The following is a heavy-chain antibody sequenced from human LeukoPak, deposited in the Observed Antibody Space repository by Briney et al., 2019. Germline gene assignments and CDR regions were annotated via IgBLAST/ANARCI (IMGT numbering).Heavy chain of an antibody. V-gene: IGHV3-7*01. Sequence: PGGSLRLSCAASGFTFRSHWMSWVRQAPGKGLEWVANINQDGSEKYYVDSVKGRFTISRDNAKNSLYLQMSSLRAEDTAVYYCARDHVVDGLVYDYWGQGALVTVSS. CDR3: ARDHVVDGLVYDY. D-gene: IGHD2-15*01. CDR2: INQDGSEK. J-gene: IGHJ4*02. CDR1: GFTFRSHW.